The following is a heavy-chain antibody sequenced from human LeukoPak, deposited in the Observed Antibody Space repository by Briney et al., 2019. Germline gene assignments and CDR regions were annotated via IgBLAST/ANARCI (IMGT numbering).Heavy chain of an antibody. D-gene: IGHD6-19*01. Sequence: PGGSLRLSCAVSGFTFDDYGMSWVRQVPGKGLEWIAGINWNGGSPSYADSVKGRFTISRDNAKNSLFLQMNSLRDEDTAFYYCARRISVAGGGTAFDMWGQGTLVTVSS. V-gene: IGHV3-20*04. CDR2: INWNGGSP. CDR1: GFTFDDYG. CDR3: ARRISVAGGGTAFDM. J-gene: IGHJ3*02.